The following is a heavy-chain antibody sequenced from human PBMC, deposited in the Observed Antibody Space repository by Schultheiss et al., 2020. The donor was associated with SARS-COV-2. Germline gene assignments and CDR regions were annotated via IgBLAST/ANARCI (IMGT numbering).Heavy chain of an antibody. CDR1: GFTFSSYG. CDR3: ARGLGYCSGGSCYSPYYYYGMDV. CDR2: IWYDGSNK. J-gene: IGHJ6*02. D-gene: IGHD2-15*01. Sequence: GGSLRLSCAASGFTFSSYGMHWVRQAPGKGLEWVAVIWYDGSNKYYADSVKGRFTISRDNSKNTLYLQMNSLRAEDTAVYYCARGLGYCSGGSCYSPYYYYGMDVWGQGNTVTVSS. V-gene: IGHV3-33*01.